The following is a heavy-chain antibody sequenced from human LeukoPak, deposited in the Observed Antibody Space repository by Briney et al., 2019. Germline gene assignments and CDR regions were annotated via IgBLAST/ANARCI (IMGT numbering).Heavy chain of an antibody. Sequence: PSETLSLTCAVYGGSFSGYYWSWIRQPPGKGLEWIGEINHSGSTNYNPSLKSRVTISVDASKNQFSLKLSSVTAADTAVYYCARGRTQGYCSSTSCSSYYFDYWGQGTLVTVSS. CDR1: GGSFSGYY. V-gene: IGHV4-34*01. CDR2: INHSGST. CDR3: ARGRTQGYCSSTSCSSYYFDY. J-gene: IGHJ4*02. D-gene: IGHD2-2*01.